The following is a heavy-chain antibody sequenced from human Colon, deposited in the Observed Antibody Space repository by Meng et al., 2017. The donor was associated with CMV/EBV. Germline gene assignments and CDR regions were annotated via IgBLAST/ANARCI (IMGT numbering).Heavy chain of an antibody. J-gene: IGHJ4*02. CDR3: AHKSLPAAFFDY. Sequence: CNDSAQTLVKPPQHLTFSFTVSGFSLITYEGGVGWFRQPPGKAPEWLALIYWDDDKRYRSSLGNRLTLTHDASKNQVVLTMTDMDPVDTATYYCAHKSLPAAFFDYWSQGTLVTVSS. V-gene: IGHV2-5*02. CDR1: GFSLITYEGG. CDR2: IYWDDDK. D-gene: IGHD2-2*01.